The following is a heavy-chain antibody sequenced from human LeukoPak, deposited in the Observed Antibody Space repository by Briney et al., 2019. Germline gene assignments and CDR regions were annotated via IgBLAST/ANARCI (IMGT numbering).Heavy chain of an antibody. CDR3: AKESGKFDY. J-gene: IGHJ4*02. V-gene: IGHV3-43*02. Sequence: GGSLRLSCVASGLTFHDYAMHWVRQAPGKGLEWVSLISADGGSTFYADSVRGRFSISRDNSKNSLYLQMDSLRTEDTAMYYCAKESGKFDYWGQGTLVAVSS. CDR2: ISADGGST. CDR1: GLTFHDYA.